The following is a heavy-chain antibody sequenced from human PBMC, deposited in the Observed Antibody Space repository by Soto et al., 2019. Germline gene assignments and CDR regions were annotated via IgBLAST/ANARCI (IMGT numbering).Heavy chain of an antibody. J-gene: IGHJ4*02. CDR3: ARPPGYISDWYYFDL. V-gene: IGHV1-2*02. D-gene: IGHD3-9*01. CDR2: INPNSGGT. CDR1: GYIFTGYH. Sequence: ASVKVSCKASGYIFTGYHMHWVRQAPGQGLEWMGWINPNSGGTNYAQKFQGRVSMTWDTSLKTAYMELSSLMSEDTAVYYCARPPGYISDWYYFDLWGQGTQVTVSS.